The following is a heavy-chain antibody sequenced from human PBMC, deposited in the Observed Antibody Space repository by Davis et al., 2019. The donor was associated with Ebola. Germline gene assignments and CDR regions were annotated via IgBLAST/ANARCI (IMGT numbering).Heavy chain of an antibody. J-gene: IGHJ4*02. CDR3: AAMHGFGEGWPGY. Sequence: AASVKVSCKASGYTFTSYGISWVRQAPGQGLEWMGGIIPIFGTTNYTRKFQGRVTITADESTSTVYMELRRLRSEDTALYYCAAMHGFGEGWPGYWGQGTLVTVSS. V-gene: IGHV1-69*13. CDR2: IIPIFGTT. D-gene: IGHD3-10*01. CDR1: GYTFTSYG.